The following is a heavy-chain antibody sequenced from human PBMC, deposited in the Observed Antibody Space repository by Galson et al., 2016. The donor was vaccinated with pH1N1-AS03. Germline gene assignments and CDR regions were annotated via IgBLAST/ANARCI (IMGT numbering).Heavy chain of an antibody. CDR1: GFTLSTYS. J-gene: IGHJ4*02. CDR3: TRGSGSGWYGSYYDY. V-gene: IGHV3-30-3*01. D-gene: IGHD6-19*01. CDR2: ISYDGTKK. Sequence: SLRLSCAASGFTLSTYSMHWVRQAPGRGLEWVALISYDGTKKSYADSVRGRFTISRNTSKKTLYLQMNSLRVEDTAVYYCTRGSGSGWYGSYYDYWGQGTLVPVSS.